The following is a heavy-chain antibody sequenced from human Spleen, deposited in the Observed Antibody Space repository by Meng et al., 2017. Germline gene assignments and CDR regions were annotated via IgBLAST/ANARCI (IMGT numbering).Heavy chain of an antibody. CDR3: ARDDDYGDRIDY. J-gene: IGHJ4*02. CDR1: GFTFSSYW. D-gene: IGHD4-17*01. CDR2: INTDGTTT. V-gene: IGHV3-74*01. Sequence: GESLKISCAASGFTFSSYWMHWVRQAPGKGLVWVSRINTDGTTTTYADSVKGRFTISRDNAKNTLYLQMNSLRGEDTAVYYCARDDDYGDRIDYWGQGTLVTVSS.